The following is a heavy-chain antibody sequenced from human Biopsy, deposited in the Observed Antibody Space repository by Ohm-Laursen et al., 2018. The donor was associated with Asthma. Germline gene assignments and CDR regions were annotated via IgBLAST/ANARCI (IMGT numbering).Heavy chain of an antibody. CDR2: HDHEEGGT. V-gene: IGHV1-24*01. D-gene: IGHD4-17*01. CDR1: GYSLTDLS. Sequence: ASVKVSCKISGYSLTDLSMHWIRQAPGQGLEWMGGHDHEEGGTVNARRFQGRVTMTEDTSTDTAYMELSSLSSDDTAVYYCASDFPKDYVRYNFQFWGQGTLVTVSS. CDR3: ASDFPKDYVRYNFQF. J-gene: IGHJ4*02.